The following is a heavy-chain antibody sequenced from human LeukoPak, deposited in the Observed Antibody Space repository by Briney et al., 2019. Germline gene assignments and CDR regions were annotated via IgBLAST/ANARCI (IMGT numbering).Heavy chain of an antibody. V-gene: IGHV3-21*01. J-gene: IGHJ6*03. CDR2: ISTTSCYI. Sequence: GVPLRLSCGPSGFDFSTYAMHWVRQAPGKGGEGVSSISTTSCYILYAESLKGRFTVPRDNAQNSVYLQMNSLRPEDTAVYYCARENGGNYYASGSLTYYYYMDVWGKGTTVTVSS. CDR3: ARENGGNYYASGSLTYYYYMDV. D-gene: IGHD3-10*01. CDR1: GFDFSTYA.